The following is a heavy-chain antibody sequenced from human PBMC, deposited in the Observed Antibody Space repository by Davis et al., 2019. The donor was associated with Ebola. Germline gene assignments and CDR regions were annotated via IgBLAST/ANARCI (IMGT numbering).Heavy chain of an antibody. CDR3: ARDLGAAAGNGDY. CDR2: IIPMLGIA. Sequence: SVKVSCKASAGTFSSYAISWVRQAPGQGLEWMGRIIPMLGIANYAQKFQGRVTITADKSTSTAYMELSSLRSEDTAVYYCARDLGAAAGNGDYWGQGTLVTVSS. V-gene: IGHV1-69*04. J-gene: IGHJ4*02. CDR1: AGTFSSYA. D-gene: IGHD6-13*01.